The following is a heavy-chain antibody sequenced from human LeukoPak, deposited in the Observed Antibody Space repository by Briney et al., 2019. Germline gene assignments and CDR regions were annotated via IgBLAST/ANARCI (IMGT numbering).Heavy chain of an antibody. V-gene: IGHV3-23*01. D-gene: IGHD6-19*01. Sequence: GGSLRLSCAASGFTFSSYAMSWVRQAPGKGLEWVSAISGSGGSTYYADSVKGRFTISRDNSKNTLYLQMNSLRAEDTAVYYCAKDRIAVAGPWEYFDLWGRGTLVTVSS. CDR1: GFTFSSYA. J-gene: IGHJ2*01. CDR2: ISGSGGST. CDR3: AKDRIAVAGPWEYFDL.